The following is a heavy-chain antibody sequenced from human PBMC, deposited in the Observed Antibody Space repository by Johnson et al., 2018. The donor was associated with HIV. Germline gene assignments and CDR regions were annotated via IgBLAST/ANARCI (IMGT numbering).Heavy chain of an antibody. CDR2: ITWNGRRT. V-gene: IGHV3-20*04. J-gene: IGHJ3*02. D-gene: IGHD3-16*01. Sequence: VQLVESGGSVVRPGGSLRLSCATSGFTFEAYGMSWVRPVPGKGLEWVSGITWNGRRTGYAYSVKGRFTISRDNAKNSLYLQMDSLRAEDTALYYCASQGGSPAFDIWGQGTLVTVSS. CDR1: GFTFEAYG. CDR3: ASQGGSPAFDI.